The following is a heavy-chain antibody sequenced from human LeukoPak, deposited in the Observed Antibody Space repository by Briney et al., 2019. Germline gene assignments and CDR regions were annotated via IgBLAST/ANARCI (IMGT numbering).Heavy chain of an antibody. CDR3: ARVPMIVVVTEYYFDY. V-gene: IGHV4-61*01. CDR1: GYSISSGYY. J-gene: IGHJ4*02. D-gene: IGHD3-22*01. CDR2: IYYSGST. Sequence: SETLSLTCSVSGYSISSGYYWGWIRQPPGKGLEWIGYIYYSGSTNYNPSLKSRVTISVDTSKNQFSLKLSSVTAADTAVYYCARVPMIVVVTEYYFDYWGQGTLVTVSS.